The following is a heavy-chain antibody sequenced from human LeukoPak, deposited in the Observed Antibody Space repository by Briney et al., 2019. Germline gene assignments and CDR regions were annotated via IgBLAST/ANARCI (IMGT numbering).Heavy chain of an antibody. CDR3: ARDRGSIAVAGV. Sequence: ASVKVSCKASGYPFSSYGISWVRQAPGQGLEWMGWISAYNGNTNYAQKFQGRVPMTTDTSTSVAYIELRSLRSDDTAVYYCARDRGSIAVAGVWGQGTLVTVSS. J-gene: IGHJ4*02. CDR2: ISAYNGNT. D-gene: IGHD6-19*01. CDR1: GYPFSSYG. V-gene: IGHV1-18*01.